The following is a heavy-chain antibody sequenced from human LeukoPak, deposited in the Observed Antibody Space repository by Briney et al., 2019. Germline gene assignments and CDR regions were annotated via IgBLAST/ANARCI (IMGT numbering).Heavy chain of an antibody. CDR2: IESKTDGGTT. D-gene: IGHD3-10*01. CDR3: TTYGSGRKFDY. CDR1: GFSFSDAW. J-gene: IGHJ4*02. Sequence: GGSHRLSCAASGFSFSDAWMSWVRQIPGKGLEWVGRIESKTDGGTTDYAAPVKGRFAISRDDSTNTLYLQMNSLKSEDTAVYYCTTYGSGRKFDYWGQGILVTVSS. V-gene: IGHV3-15*04.